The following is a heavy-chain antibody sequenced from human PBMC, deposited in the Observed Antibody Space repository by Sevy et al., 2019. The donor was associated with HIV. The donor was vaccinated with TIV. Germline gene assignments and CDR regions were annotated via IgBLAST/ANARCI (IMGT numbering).Heavy chain of an antibody. CDR3: ARDRVIFGGGGGLDV. Sequence: ASVKVSCKTSASTFTAYYMHWLRQAPGQGLEWMGWINPNSDGTKYAQRFQGRVSMTADTSISTAYMELSRRTSDDTAVYYLARDRVIFGGGGGLDVWGQGTTVTVSS. CDR2: INPNSDGT. V-gene: IGHV1-2*02. D-gene: IGHD3-3*02. CDR1: ASTFTAYY. J-gene: IGHJ6*02.